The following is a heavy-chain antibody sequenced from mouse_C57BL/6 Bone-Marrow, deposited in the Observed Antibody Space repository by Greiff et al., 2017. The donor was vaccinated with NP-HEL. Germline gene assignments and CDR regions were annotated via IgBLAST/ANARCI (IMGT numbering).Heavy chain of an antibody. CDR2: IDPENGDT. V-gene: IGHV14-4*01. Sequence: VQLQQSGAELVRPGASVKLSCTASGFNIKDDYMHWVKQRPEQGLEWIGWIDPENGDTEYASKFQGKATITADTSSNTAYLPLSSLTSEDTAVYYCTTPAYYFDYWGQGTTLTVSS. CDR3: TTPAYYFDY. CDR1: GFNIKDDY. J-gene: IGHJ2*01. D-gene: IGHD1-2*01.